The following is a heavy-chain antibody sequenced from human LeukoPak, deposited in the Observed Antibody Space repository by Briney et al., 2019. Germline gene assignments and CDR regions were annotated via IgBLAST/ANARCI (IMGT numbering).Heavy chain of an antibody. CDR2: ISWNSGSI. Sequence: GGSLRLSCAASGFTFDDYAMHWVRQAPGKGLEWVSGISWNSGSIGYADSVKGRFTISRDNAKNSLYLQMNSLRAEVTALYYCAKDGSIAAQTYYGMDVWGQGTTVTVSS. J-gene: IGHJ6*02. CDR1: GFTFDDYA. V-gene: IGHV3-9*01. CDR3: AKDGSIAAQTYYGMDV. D-gene: IGHD6-6*01.